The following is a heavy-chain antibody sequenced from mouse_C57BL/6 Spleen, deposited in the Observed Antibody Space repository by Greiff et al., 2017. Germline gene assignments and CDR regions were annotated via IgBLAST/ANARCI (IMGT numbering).Heavy chain of an antibody. CDR1: GYAFSSSW. J-gene: IGHJ2*01. Sequence: VQLQQSGPELVKPGASVKISCKASGYAFSSSWMNWVKQRPGKGLEWIGRIYPGDGDTTYNGKFKGKATLTADKSSSTAYMQLSSLTSEDSAVYFCARGDYGSRFDYWGQGTTLTVSS. V-gene: IGHV1-82*01. CDR2: IYPGDGDT. CDR3: ARGDYGSRFDY. D-gene: IGHD1-1*01.